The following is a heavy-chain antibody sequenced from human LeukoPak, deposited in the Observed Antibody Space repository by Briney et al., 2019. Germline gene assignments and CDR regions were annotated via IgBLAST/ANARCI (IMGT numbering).Heavy chain of an antibody. Sequence: SETLSLTCTVSGGSISSYCWSWIRQPPGKGLEWIGYIYYSGSTNYNPSLKSRVTISVDTSKNQFSLKLSSVTAADTAVYYCARRDSSGWHFDYWGQGTLVIVSS. CDR1: GGSISSYC. D-gene: IGHD6-19*01. CDR2: IYYSGST. CDR3: ARRDSSGWHFDY. J-gene: IGHJ4*02. V-gene: IGHV4-59*08.